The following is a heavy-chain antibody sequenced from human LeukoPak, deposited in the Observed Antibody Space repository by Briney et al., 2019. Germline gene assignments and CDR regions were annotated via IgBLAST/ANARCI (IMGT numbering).Heavy chain of an antibody. CDR3: ARLVGGYCGGDCDAFDI. V-gene: IGHV4-4*07. CDR1: GGSISSYY. CDR2: IYTSGST. Sequence: SETLSLTCTVSGGSISSYYWSWIRQPAGKGLEWLGRIYTSGSTNYNPSLKSRVTMSVDTSKNQFSLKLSSVTAADTAVYYCARLVGGYCGGDCDAFDIWGQGTMVTVSS. J-gene: IGHJ3*02. D-gene: IGHD2-21*02.